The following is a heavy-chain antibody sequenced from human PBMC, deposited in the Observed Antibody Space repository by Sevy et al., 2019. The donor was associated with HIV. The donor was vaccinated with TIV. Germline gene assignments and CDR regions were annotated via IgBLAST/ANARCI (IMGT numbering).Heavy chain of an antibody. Sequence: GGSLRLSCAASGFTFSTYTMSWVRQAPGKGLEWVSAISGDGGRTYYTDSIRGRFTISRDNSENSLYLQMNSLRAEDTAVYYCARVLGQRYFDLWGRGTLVTVSS. D-gene: IGHD2-8*02. CDR1: GFTFSTYT. CDR2: ISGDGGRT. V-gene: IGHV3-23*01. CDR3: ARVLGQRYFDL. J-gene: IGHJ2*01.